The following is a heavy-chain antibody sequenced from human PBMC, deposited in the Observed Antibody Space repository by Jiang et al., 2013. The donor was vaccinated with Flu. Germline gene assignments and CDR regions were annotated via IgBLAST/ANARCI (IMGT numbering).Heavy chain of an antibody. D-gene: IGHD3-16*01. Sequence: IIYPGDSDTTIQPAFQGQVTISADKSISTAYLQWSSLKASDTAMYYCARLTSEYFQHWGQGTLVTVSS. CDR3: ARLTSEYFQH. CDR2: IYPGDSDT. V-gene: IGHV5-51*01. J-gene: IGHJ1*01.